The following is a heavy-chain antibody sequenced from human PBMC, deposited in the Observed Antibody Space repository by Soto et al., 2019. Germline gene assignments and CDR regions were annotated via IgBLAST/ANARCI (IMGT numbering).Heavy chain of an antibody. Sequence: QVQLQESRPGLVRPSQTLSLTCTVSGASANSDVYYWTWIRQHPEKGLEWIGYIYDSGSTYYNPSVERRVSISLATPNNQFSLNLKSVTAADTAIYYCARAPHYEILAAIDYWGQGTLVTVSS. CDR3: ARAPHYEILAAIDY. J-gene: IGHJ4*02. D-gene: IGHD3-9*01. CDR2: IYDSGST. V-gene: IGHV4-31*03. CDR1: GASANSDVYY.